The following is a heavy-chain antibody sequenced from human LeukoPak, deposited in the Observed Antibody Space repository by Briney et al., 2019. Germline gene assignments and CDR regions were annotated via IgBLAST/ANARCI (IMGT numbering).Heavy chain of an antibody. Sequence: SVKVSCKASGGTFSSNAISWVRQAPGQGLEWMGGIIPIFGTANYAQKFQGRVTITADESTSTAYMELSSLRSEDTAVYYCARDRDSNYGVLYDYWGQGTLVTVSS. V-gene: IGHV1-69*01. CDR2: IIPIFGTA. CDR1: GGTFSSNA. CDR3: ARDRDSNYGVLYDY. D-gene: IGHD4-11*01. J-gene: IGHJ4*02.